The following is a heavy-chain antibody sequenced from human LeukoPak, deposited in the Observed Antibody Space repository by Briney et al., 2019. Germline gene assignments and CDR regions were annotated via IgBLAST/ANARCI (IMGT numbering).Heavy chain of an antibody. CDR2: IIPILGIA. CDR3: ARGLIAVAGTFDY. CDR1: GGTFSSYA. J-gene: IGHJ4*02. D-gene: IGHD6-19*01. Sequence: SVKVSCKASGGTFSSYAISWVRQAPGQGLEWMGRIIPILGIANYAQKFQGRVTITADKSTSTAYMELSSLRSEDTAVYYCARGLIAVAGTFDYWGQGTLVTVSS. V-gene: IGHV1-69*04.